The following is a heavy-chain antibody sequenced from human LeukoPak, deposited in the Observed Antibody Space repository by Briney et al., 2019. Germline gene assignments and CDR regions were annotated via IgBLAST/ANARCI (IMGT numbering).Heavy chain of an antibody. CDR3: VTVYYYDSSGYGDY. V-gene: IGHV4-61*02. CDR1: GGSISSGSYY. CDR2: IYNSGST. J-gene: IGHJ4*02. Sequence: PSQTLSLTCSVSGGSISSGSYYWRWPRQPAGKGLEWIGRIYNSGSTHYHHSLKSLVTISVDTSKNQFSLKLSSVTAADTAVYYCVTVYYYDSSGYGDYWGQGTLVTVSS. D-gene: IGHD3-22*01.